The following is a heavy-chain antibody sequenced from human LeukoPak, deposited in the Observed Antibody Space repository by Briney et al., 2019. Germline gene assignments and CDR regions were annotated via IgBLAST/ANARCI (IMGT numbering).Heavy chain of an antibody. CDR2: IIPIFGTA. J-gene: IGHJ6*02. D-gene: IGHD3-10*01. Sequence: ASVKVSCKASGGTFSSYAISWVRQAPGQGLECMGGIIPIFGTANYAQKFQGRVTITADESTSTAYMELSSLRSEDTAVYYCARRIPMVRGVITHYYYYGMDVWGQGTTVTVSS. CDR3: ARRIPMVRGVITHYYYYGMDV. CDR1: GGTFSSYA. V-gene: IGHV1-69*01.